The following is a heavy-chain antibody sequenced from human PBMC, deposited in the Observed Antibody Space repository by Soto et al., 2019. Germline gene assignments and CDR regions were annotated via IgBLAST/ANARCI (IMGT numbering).Heavy chain of an antibody. Sequence: QVQLVQSGAEVKKPGSSVKVSCKASGGTFSSYAISWVRQAPGQGLEWMGGIIPIFGKANYAQKFQGRVTITADESTSTAYMDLSSVRSEDTAVYYCARDLGLRANPEYFQHWGQGTLVTVSS. CDR3: ARDLGLRANPEYFQH. V-gene: IGHV1-69*01. J-gene: IGHJ1*01. CDR2: IIPIFGKA. D-gene: IGHD5-12*01. CDR1: GGTFSSYA.